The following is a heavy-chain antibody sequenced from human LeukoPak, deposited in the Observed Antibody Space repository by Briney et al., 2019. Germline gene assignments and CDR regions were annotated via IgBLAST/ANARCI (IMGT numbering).Heavy chain of an antibody. Sequence: ASVKVSCKASGYTFTSYYMHWVRQAPGQGLEWMGWINPNSGGTNYAQKFQGWVTMTRDTSISTAYMELSRLRSDDTAVYYCASSSIIAVAGSGDSFDYWGQGTLVTVSS. CDR1: GYTFTSYY. CDR2: INPNSGGT. D-gene: IGHD6-19*01. J-gene: IGHJ4*02. CDR3: ASSSIIAVAGSGDSFDY. V-gene: IGHV1-2*04.